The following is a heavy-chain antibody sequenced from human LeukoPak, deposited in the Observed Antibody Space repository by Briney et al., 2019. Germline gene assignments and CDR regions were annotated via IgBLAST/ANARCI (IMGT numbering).Heavy chain of an antibody. CDR3: ARDRDLASGYYSWFDP. V-gene: IGHV1-69*13. CDR2: IIPIFGTA. CDR1: GGTFSSYA. D-gene: IGHD3-22*01. Sequence: SVKVSCKASGGTFSSYAISWVRQAPGQGLEWMGGIIPIFGTANYAQKFQGRVTITADESTSTAYMELSSLRSEDTAVYYCARDRDLASGYYSWFDPWGQGTLVTVSS. J-gene: IGHJ5*02.